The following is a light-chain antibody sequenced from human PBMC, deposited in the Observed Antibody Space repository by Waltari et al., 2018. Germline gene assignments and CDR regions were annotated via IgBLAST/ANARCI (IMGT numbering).Light chain of an antibody. CDR3: QSYDGNLSDVI. CDR2: GNN. V-gene: IGLV1-40*01. Sequence: QSVLTQPPSVSGAPGQRVTISCTGSSSTIAAGSDVHWYQQLPGTAPKVLIYGNNNRPSGVPDRFSGSKSDTSASLAITGLQAEDEADYDCQSYDGNLSDVIFGGGTKLTVL. CDR1: SSTIAAGSD. J-gene: IGLJ2*01.